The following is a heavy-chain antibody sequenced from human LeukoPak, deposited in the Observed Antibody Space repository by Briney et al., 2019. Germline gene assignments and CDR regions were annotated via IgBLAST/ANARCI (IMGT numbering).Heavy chain of an antibody. Sequence: SETLSLTCTVSGGSISSYYWSWIRQPPGKGLEWIGYIYYSGSTNYNPSLKSRVTISVAPSKNQFSLKLSSVTAADTAVYYCASQPYYYDSSGYYGDQYYFDYWGQGTLVTVSS. CDR2: IYYSGST. D-gene: IGHD3-22*01. J-gene: IGHJ4*02. CDR3: ASQPYYYDSSGYYGDQYYFDY. CDR1: GGSISSYY. V-gene: IGHV4-59*01.